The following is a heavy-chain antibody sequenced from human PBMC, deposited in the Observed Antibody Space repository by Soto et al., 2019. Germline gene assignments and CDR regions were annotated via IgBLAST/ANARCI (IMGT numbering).Heavy chain of an antibody. D-gene: IGHD2-15*01. CDR1: RLTVSSSA. Sequence: GGSMGLGCAASRLTVSSSALSVASQTQGKGLEWVSAISGSGGSTYYADSVKGRFTISRDNSKNTLYLQMNSLRAEDTAVYYCALNLDCSGGSCYVYYYYGMDVWAQGTTVTVYS. CDR2: ISGSGGST. J-gene: IGHJ6*02. V-gene: IGHV3-23*01. CDR3: ALNLDCSGGSCYVYYYYGMDV.